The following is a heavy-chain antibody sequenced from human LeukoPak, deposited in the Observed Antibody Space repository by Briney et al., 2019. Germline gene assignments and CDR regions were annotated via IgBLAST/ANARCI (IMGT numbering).Heavy chain of an antibody. CDR1: GFTFSSYA. CDR3: AKGREWELPLDY. Sequence: GGSLRLSCAASGFTFSSYAMSWVRKAPGKGLEWVSAVSKSGGSTYYADSVKGRLTISRDNSKNTLYLQMNSLRAEDTAIYYCAKGREWELPLDYWGQGTLATVSS. J-gene: IGHJ4*02. V-gene: IGHV3-23*01. D-gene: IGHD1-26*01. CDR2: VSKSGGST.